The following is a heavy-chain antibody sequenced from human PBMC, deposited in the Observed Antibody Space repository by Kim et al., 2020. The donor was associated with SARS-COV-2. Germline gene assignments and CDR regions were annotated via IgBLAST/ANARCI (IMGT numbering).Heavy chain of an antibody. Sequence: GGSLRLSCAASGFTFSSYGMHWVRQAPGKGLEWVAVISYDGSNKYYADSVKGRFTISRDNSKNTLYLQMNSLRAEDTAVYYCAKDRRYCSSTSCQNYYYYYMDVWGKGTTVTVSS. CDR3: AKDRRYCSSTSCQNYYYYYMDV. V-gene: IGHV3-30*18. CDR2: ISYDGSNK. J-gene: IGHJ6*03. CDR1: GFTFSSYG. D-gene: IGHD2-2*01.